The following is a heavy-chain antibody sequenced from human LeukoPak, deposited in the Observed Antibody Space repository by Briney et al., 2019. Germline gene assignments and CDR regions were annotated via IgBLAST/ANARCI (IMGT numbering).Heavy chain of an antibody. CDR2: ILGNGGNT. J-gene: IGHJ4*02. D-gene: IGHD2-8*02. Sequence: PGGSLRLSCAASGFTFSNFAMSWVRQAPGKGLEWVSAILGNGGNTYYADSLKGRFTISRDNSKNTLYLQMSSLRAEDTAVYYCAKEGSAGGPTHFDYWGQGTLATVSS. CDR1: GFTFSNFA. CDR3: AKEGSAGGPTHFDY. V-gene: IGHV3-23*01.